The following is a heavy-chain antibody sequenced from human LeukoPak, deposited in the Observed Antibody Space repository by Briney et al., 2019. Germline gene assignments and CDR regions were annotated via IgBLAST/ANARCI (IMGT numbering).Heavy chain of an antibody. J-gene: IGHJ4*02. CDR2: IKQEGSET. D-gene: IGHD4-11*01. V-gene: IGHV3-7*01. CDR1: GFTFSSYW. Sequence: ESLRLSCAASGFTFSSYWMSWVRQAPGEGLEWVANIKQEGSETFYVDAVKGRFTISRENAKNSLFLQMNSPRGEDTAVYYCARNKAKSTTTLGYWGQGTLVIVSS. CDR3: ARNKAKSTTTLGY.